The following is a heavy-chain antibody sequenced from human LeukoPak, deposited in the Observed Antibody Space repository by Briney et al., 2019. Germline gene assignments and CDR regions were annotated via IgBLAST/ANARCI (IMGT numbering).Heavy chain of an antibody. CDR2: IKQDGSEK. CDR1: GFTFSSYG. J-gene: IGHJ4*02. D-gene: IGHD3-10*01. V-gene: IGHV3-7*01. Sequence: GGSLRLSCAASGFTFSSYGMSWVRQAPGKGLEWVANIKQDGSEKYYVDSVKGRFTISRDNSKNTLYLQMNSLRAEDTAVYYCARGFGGFDYWGQGTLVTVSS. CDR3: ARGFGGFDY.